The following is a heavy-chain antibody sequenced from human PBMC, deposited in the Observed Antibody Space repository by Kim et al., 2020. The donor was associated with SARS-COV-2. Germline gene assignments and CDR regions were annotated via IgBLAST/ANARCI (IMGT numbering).Heavy chain of an antibody. CDR2: INHSGST. J-gene: IGHJ4*02. V-gene: IGHV4-34*01. CDR3: ARGRGYSSGWYLGY. CDR1: GGSFSGYY. Sequence: ETLSLTCAVYGGSFSGYYWSWIRQPPGKGLEWIGEINHSGSTNYNPSLKSRVTISVDTSKNQFSLKLSSVTAADTAVYYCARGRGYSSGWYLGYWGQGTLVTVSS. D-gene: IGHD6-19*01.